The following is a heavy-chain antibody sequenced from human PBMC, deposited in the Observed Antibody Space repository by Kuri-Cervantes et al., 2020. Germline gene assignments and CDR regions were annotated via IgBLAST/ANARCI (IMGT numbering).Heavy chain of an antibody. CDR3: ARETVTTYYYYYYGMDV. CDR1: GFTFSSYA. CDR2: ISYDGSNK. D-gene: IGHD4-17*01. V-gene: IGHV3-30-3*01. Sequence: GESLKISCAASGFTFSSYAMHWVRQAPGKGLEWVAVISYDGSNKYYADSVKGRFTISRDNSKNTLYLQMNSLRAEDTAVYYCARETVTTYYYYYYGMDVWGQGTTVTVSS. J-gene: IGHJ6*02.